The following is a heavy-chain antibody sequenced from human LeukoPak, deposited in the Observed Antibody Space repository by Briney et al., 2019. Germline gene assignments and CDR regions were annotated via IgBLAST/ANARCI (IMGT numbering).Heavy chain of an antibody. Sequence: SETLSLTCTVSGGSISSYYWSWIRQPPGKGLEWIGYIYYSGSTNYNPSLKSRVTISVDTSKNQFSLKLSSVTAADTAVYYCASRARSGQLSDYWGQGTLVTVSS. CDR1: GGSISSYY. CDR3: ASRARSGQLSDY. V-gene: IGHV4-59*08. D-gene: IGHD1-1*01. CDR2: IYYSGST. J-gene: IGHJ4*02.